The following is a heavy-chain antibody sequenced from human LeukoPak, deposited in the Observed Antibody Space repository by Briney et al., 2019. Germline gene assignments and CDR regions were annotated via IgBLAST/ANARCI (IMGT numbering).Heavy chain of an antibody. D-gene: IGHD3-22*01. CDR2: INPNSGGT. CDR3: ARAARVVVPVWWFDP. V-gene: IGHV1-2*02. J-gene: IGHJ5*02. Sequence: ASVKVSGKASGYTFTSYYMHWVRQAPGQGLEWMGWINPNSGGTNYAQKFQGRVTMTRDTSISTAYMELSRLRSGDTAVYYCARAARVVVPVWWFDPWGQGTLVTVSS. CDR1: GYTFTSYY.